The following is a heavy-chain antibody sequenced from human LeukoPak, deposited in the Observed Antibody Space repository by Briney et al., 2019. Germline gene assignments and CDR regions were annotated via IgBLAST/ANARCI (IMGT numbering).Heavy chain of an antibody. CDR1: GFTFDDYA. CDR2: ISWNSGSI. Sequence: GGSLRLSCAASGFTFDDYAMHWVRQAPGKGLEWVSGISWNSGSIGYADSVKGRFTISRDNAKNSLYLQMNSLRAEDTAVYYCARDLSYCGGDCYSYDAFDIWGQGTMVTVSS. J-gene: IGHJ3*02. CDR3: ARDLSYCGGDCYSYDAFDI. D-gene: IGHD2-21*02. V-gene: IGHV3-9*01.